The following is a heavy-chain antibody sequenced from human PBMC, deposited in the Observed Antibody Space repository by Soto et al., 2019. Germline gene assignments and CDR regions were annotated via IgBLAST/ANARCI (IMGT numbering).Heavy chain of an antibody. CDR2: INSDGSST. D-gene: IGHD6-13*01. V-gene: IGHV3-74*01. CDR3: ARDLKAAGTDYYYGMDV. CDR1: GFTFSSYW. J-gene: IGHJ6*02. Sequence: EVQLVESGGGLVQPGGSPRLSCAASGFTFSSYWVHWVRQAPGKGLVWVSRINSDGSSTSYADSVKGRFTISRDNAKNTLYLQMNSLRAEDTAVYYCARDLKAAGTDYYYGMDVWGQGTTVTVSS.